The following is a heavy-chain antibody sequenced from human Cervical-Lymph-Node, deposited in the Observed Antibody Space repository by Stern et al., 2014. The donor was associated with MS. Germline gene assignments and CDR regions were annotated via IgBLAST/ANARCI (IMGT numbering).Heavy chain of an antibody. D-gene: IGHD2-2*01. V-gene: IGHV3-33*01. CDR1: GFTFDDYA. J-gene: IGHJ6*02. CDR3: ARKMPDYCYYAMDV. CDR2: IWYDGSQK. Sequence: VQLVQSGGGVVQPGGSQRLSCTASGFTFDDYAMEWVRQVPGKGLEWVAMIWYDGSQKYYGDAVRGRFSVSKDNSRNTLYLQLKSLSLEDTAVYYCARKMPDYCYYAMDVWGQGTTVTVSS.